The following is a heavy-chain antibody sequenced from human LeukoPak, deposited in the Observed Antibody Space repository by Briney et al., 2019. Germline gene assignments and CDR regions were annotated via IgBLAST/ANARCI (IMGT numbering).Heavy chain of an antibody. D-gene: IGHD2-2*01. CDR1: GYTFTSYG. Sequence: ASVKVSCKASGYTFTSYGISWVRQAPGQGLERMGWISAYNGNTNNAQKLQGRVTMTTDTSTSTAYMELRSLRSDDTAVYYCARGSRGPAASDAFDIWGQGTMVTVSS. CDR2: ISAYNGNT. CDR3: ARGSRGPAASDAFDI. J-gene: IGHJ3*02. V-gene: IGHV1-18*04.